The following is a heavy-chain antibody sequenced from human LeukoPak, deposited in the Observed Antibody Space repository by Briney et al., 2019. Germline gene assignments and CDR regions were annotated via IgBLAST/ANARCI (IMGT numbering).Heavy chain of an antibody. CDR1: GFTFSSYS. J-gene: IGHJ4*02. CDR2: ISSSSSTI. Sequence: PGGSLRLSCAASGFTFSSYSMNWVRQAPGKGLEWVSYISSSSSTIYYADSVKGRFTISRDNSKNTLYLQMNSLRAEDTAVYYCARDLDYGGNSYYFDYWGQGTLVTVSS. D-gene: IGHD4-23*01. V-gene: IGHV3-48*01. CDR3: ARDLDYGGNSYYFDY.